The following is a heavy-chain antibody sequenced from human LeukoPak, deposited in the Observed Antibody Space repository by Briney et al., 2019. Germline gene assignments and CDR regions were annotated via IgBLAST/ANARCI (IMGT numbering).Heavy chain of an antibody. J-gene: IGHJ3*02. Sequence: PEPLSPPSTVSGGPIGSYNGTWFANPPGKGLEWLGYIYDSGSTNYSTTHKSRVTISVDTSKNQFSLKLSSVTAADTAVYYCARREATVVNVRALDAFDIWGQGTMVTVSS. V-gene: IGHV4-59*08. D-gene: IGHD4-23*01. CDR2: IYDSGST. CDR3: ARREATVVNVRALDAFDI. CDR1: GGPIGSYN.